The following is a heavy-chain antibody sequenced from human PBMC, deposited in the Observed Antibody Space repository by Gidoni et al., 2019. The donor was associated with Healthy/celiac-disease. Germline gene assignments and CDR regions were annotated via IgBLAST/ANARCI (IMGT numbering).Heavy chain of an antibody. CDR3: AKDPSFLGEFSLDDY. Sequence: EVQRLESGGGLVQPGGSLRLPCADAGFTFSSDAMRWVRQAPGKGLEWVSAIIGSGGSTYYADSVKGRFTISRDNSKNTLYLQMNSLRAEDTAVYYCAKDPSFLGEFSLDDYWGQGTLVTVSS. D-gene: IGHD3-16*02. CDR2: IIGSGGST. V-gene: IGHV3-23*01. J-gene: IGHJ4*02. CDR1: GFTFSSDA.